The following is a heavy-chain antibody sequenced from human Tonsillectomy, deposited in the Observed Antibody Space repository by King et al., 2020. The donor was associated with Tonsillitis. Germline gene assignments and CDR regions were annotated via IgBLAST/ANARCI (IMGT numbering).Heavy chain of an antibody. J-gene: IGHJ5*02. Sequence: VQLVESGGGLVQPGGSLRLSCAASGFTFSSYWMHWVRQAPGKGLAWVSRINSDGSTTNYADSVKGRFTISRDNAKNTLYLQMNSLRAEDTAVYYCARDLDSGFGESHPWGQGTLVTVSS. V-gene: IGHV3-74*01. CDR2: INSDGSTT. CDR1: GFTFSSYW. D-gene: IGHD3-10*01. CDR3: ARDLDSGFGESHP.